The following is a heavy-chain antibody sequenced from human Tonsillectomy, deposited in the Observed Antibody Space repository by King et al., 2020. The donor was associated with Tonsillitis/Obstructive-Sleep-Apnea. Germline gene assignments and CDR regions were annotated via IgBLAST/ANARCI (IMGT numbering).Heavy chain of an antibody. J-gene: IGHJ6*03. D-gene: IGHD3-3*01. Sequence: VQLVQSGAEVKKPGASVKVSCKASGNTFNSYGISWVRQAPGQGLEWMGWISAYNGNTNYAQKLQGRVTMTTDTSTSTAYMELRSLRSDDTAVYYCARMNEDDFWSGSPYYYMDVWGKGTTVTVSS. CDR1: GNTFNSYG. CDR3: ARMNEDDFWSGSPYYYMDV. V-gene: IGHV1-18*01. CDR2: ISAYNGNT.